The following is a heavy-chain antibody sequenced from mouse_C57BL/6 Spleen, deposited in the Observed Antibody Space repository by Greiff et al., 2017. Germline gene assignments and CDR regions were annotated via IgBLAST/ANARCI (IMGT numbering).Heavy chain of an antibody. CDR2: INPNYGTN. D-gene: IGHD2-5*01. J-gene: IGHJ3*01. CDR3: ARSRAYYSNPWVAY. CDR1: GYSFTDHN. Sequence: EVKLQESGPELVKPGASVKISCKASGYSFTDHNMNWVKQSSGKSLAWIGIINPNYGTNTFNQKFKGRATLTVDQSSSTADMQLNSLTSEDSAVYYCARSRAYYSNPWVAYWGQGTLVTVSA. V-gene: IGHV1-39*01.